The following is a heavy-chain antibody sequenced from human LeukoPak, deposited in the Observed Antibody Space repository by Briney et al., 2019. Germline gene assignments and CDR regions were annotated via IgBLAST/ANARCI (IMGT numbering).Heavy chain of an antibody. CDR3: AREIETDYSSGWYMDV. V-gene: IGHV3-53*01. CDR1: GFIFSTYD. CDR2: IYSGGKT. J-gene: IGHJ6*03. Sequence: GGSLRLSCAVSGFIFSTYDMSWVRQAPGKGLEWVSIIYSGGKTNYADSVKGRFSISRDNSKNTLYLQMNSLRAEDTAVYYCAREIETDYSSGWYMDVWGKGTTVTVSS. D-gene: IGHD6-25*01.